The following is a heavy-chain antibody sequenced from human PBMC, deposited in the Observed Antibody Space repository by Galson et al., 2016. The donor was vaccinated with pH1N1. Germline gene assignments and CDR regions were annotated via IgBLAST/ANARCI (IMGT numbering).Heavy chain of an antibody. Sequence: SLRLSCAASGFTFTSCATHWVRQAPGKGLEWVAVILYDGTNEYYADSVKGRFTISRDKTQSTVYLQMNSLRTEDTAVYYCARDSEYSGHEGFHWAQGTLVIVSS. CDR1: GFTFTSCA. V-gene: IGHV3-30*04. J-gene: IGHJ4*02. CDR3: ARDSEYSGHEGFH. CDR2: ILYDGTNE. D-gene: IGHD5-12*01.